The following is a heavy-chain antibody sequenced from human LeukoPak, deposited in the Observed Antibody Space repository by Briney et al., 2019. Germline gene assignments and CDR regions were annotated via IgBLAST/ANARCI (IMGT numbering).Heavy chain of an antibody. D-gene: IGHD6-19*01. CDR1: GFTFSSYE. CDR3: ARGQYSSGWYEEDDYYYGMDV. CDR2: ISSSGSTI. Sequence: PGGSLRLSFAAAGFTFSSYEINWVRQAPGNGMEWVSYISSSGSTIYYADSVKGRFTISRDNAKNSLYLQMNSLRAEDTAVYYCARGQYSSGWYEEDDYYYGMDVWGKGTTVTVSS. V-gene: IGHV3-48*03. J-gene: IGHJ6*04.